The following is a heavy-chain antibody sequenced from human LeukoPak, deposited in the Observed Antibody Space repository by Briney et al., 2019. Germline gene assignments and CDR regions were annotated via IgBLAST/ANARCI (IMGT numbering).Heavy chain of an antibody. V-gene: IGHV5-51*01. Sequence: GESLKISCKGSGYSFTSYWIGWVRQMPGKGLEWMGIICPGDSDTRYSPSFQGQVTISADKSISTAYLQWSSLKASDTAMYYCASGHYYDSSGYYYGMDVWGQGTTVTVSS. CDR1: GYSFTSYW. J-gene: IGHJ6*02. CDR2: ICPGDSDT. D-gene: IGHD3-22*01. CDR3: ASGHYYDSSGYYYGMDV.